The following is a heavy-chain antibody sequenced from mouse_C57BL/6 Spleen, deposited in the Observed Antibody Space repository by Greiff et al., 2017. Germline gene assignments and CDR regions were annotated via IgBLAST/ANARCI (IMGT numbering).Heavy chain of an antibody. Sequence: QVKLQQPGAELVMPGASVKLSCKASGYTFTSYWMHWVKQRPGQGLEWIGEIDPSDSYTNYNQKFKGKSTLTVEKSASTAYMQLSSLTSEEPAVFNCAREITTVVAPYYFDDWGQGTTLTVSS. CDR3: AREITTVVAPYYFDD. D-gene: IGHD1-1*01. CDR2: IDPSDSYT. J-gene: IGHJ2*01. V-gene: IGHV1-69*01. CDR1: GYTFTSYW.